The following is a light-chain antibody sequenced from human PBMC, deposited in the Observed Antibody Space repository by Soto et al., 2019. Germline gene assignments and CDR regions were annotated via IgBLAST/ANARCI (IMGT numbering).Light chain of an antibody. Sequence: AIQLTQSPSSLSASVGDRVTITCRASQGISSALAWYQQKPGKAPKLLIYDASSLESGVPSRFSGSGSGTEFTLTISSLQPDDFATYYCQQYNSYLYSFGQGTKVDIK. CDR2: DAS. CDR3: QQYNSYLYS. J-gene: IGKJ2*01. V-gene: IGKV1-13*02. CDR1: QGISSA.